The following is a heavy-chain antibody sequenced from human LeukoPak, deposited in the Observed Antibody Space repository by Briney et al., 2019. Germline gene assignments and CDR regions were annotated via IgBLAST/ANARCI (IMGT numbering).Heavy chain of an antibody. Sequence: GGSLTLSCAASGFTFSTFALSWFRQAPGKGLEWVSAISSVSRTYYAGSVKGRFAISRDNSENTLFLHMNSLRFEDTAIYYCAKEVPGPGWYTVDYWGQGTLVTVFS. CDR1: GFTFSTFA. V-gene: IGHV3-23*01. D-gene: IGHD6-19*01. CDR3: AKEVPGPGWYTVDY. CDR2: ISSVSRT. J-gene: IGHJ4*02.